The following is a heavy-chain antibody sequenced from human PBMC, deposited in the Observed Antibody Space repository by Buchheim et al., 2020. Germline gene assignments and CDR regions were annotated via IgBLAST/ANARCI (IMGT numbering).Heavy chain of an antibody. CDR3: ARGVPYLRFRFDY. J-gene: IGHJ4*02. V-gene: IGHV4-34*01. Sequence: QVQLQQWGAGLLKLSETLSLTCAVYGGSFSGYYWSWIRQPPGKGLEWIGEINHSGSTNYNPSLKSRVTISVDTSKNQFSLKLSSVTAADTAVYYCARGVPYLRFRFDYWGQGTL. D-gene: IGHD3-10*01. CDR2: INHSGST. CDR1: GGSFSGYY.